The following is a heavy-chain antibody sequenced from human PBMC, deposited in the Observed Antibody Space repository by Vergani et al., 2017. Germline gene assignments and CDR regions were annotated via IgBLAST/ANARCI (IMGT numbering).Heavy chain of an antibody. CDR1: GFTFSSYG. V-gene: IGHV3-33*01. CDR2: IWYDGSNK. D-gene: IGHD6-13*01. CDR3: ARAIAAAGGPEEDNYYYYGMDV. Sequence: QVQLVESGGGVVQPGRSLRLSCAASGFTFSSYGMHWVRQAPGKGLEWVAVIWYDGSNKYYADSVKGRFTISRDNSKNTLYLQMNSLRAEDTAVYYCARAIAAAGGPEEDNYYYYGMDVWGQGTTVTVSS. J-gene: IGHJ6*02.